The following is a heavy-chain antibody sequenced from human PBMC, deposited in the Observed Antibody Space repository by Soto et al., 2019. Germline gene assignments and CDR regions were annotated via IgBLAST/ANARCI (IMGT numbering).Heavy chain of an antibody. CDR2: FSAYNGNT. V-gene: IGHV1-18*04. D-gene: IGHD3-3*01. J-gene: IGHJ5*02. CDR3: ARRITIFGVVGWFDP. CDR1: GYTFTSYG. Sequence: QVQLVQSGAEVKKPGASVKVSCKASGYTFTSYGISWVRQAPGQGLEWMGWFSAYNGNTNYAQKLQGRVTMTTDTSTSTAYMELRSLRSDDTAVYYCARRITIFGVVGWFDPWGQGTLVTVSS.